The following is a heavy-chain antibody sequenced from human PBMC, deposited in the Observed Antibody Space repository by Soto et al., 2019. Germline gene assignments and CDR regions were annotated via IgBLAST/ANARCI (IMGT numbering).Heavy chain of an antibody. J-gene: IGHJ4*02. V-gene: IGHV1-58*01. CDR1: GFTFTSSA. Sequence: GASVKVSCKASGFTFTSSAVRCVRQARGQRLEWIGWIVVSSGNTNYVQKFQERVTITRDMSTSTAYMELSSLRSEDTAVYYCAADSWGSDRYYFDYWGQGTLVTVSS. CDR3: AADSWGSDRYYFDY. CDR2: IVVSSGNT. D-gene: IGHD7-27*01.